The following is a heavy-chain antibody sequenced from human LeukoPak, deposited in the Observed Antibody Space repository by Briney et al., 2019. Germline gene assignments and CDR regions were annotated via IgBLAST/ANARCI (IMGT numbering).Heavy chain of an antibody. CDR2: INSDGSST. CDR3: ARNRNYYYMDV. D-gene: IGHD2/OR15-2a*01. CDR1: GFTFSPYW. V-gene: IGHV3-74*03. Sequence: GGSLRLSCAASGFTFSPYWIDWVRQAPGKGLVWVSRINSDGSSTTYADAVQGRFTISRDNAKNTLYLQMNWLRADDTAVYYCARNRNYYYMDVWGKGTTVTISS. J-gene: IGHJ6*03.